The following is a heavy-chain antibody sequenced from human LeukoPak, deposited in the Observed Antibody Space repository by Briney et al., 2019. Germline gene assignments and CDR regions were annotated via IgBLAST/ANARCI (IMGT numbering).Heavy chain of an antibody. V-gene: IGHV3-23*01. CDR3: ARGGSYLSAFDI. J-gene: IGHJ3*02. Sequence: PGGSLRLSCAASGFTFSNSAMNWVRQAPGKGLEWVSAVNGRGISTYCADSVKGRFTISRDNSKNTLYLQMNSLRAEDTAVYYCARGGSYLSAFDIWGQGTMVTVSS. D-gene: IGHD1-26*01. CDR2: VNGRGIST. CDR1: GFTFSNSA.